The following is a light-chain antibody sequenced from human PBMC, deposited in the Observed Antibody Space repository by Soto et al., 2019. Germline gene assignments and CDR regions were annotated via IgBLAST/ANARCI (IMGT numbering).Light chain of an antibody. CDR3: QSYDSSLSAYVV. CDR1: SSNIGAGYD. V-gene: IGLV1-40*01. Sequence: SVLTQPPSVSGAPGQRVTISCTGSSSNIGAGYDVHWYQQLPGTAPKLLIYGNTNRPSGVPDRFSGSKSGTSASLAITGLQAEDEADYYCQSYDSSLSAYVVFGGGTKLTV. J-gene: IGLJ2*01. CDR2: GNT.